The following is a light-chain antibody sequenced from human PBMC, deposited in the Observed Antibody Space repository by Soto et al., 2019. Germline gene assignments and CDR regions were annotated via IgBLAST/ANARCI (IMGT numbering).Light chain of an antibody. CDR1: SSDVGGYNY. V-gene: IGLV2-8*01. J-gene: IGLJ1*01. CDR3: SSYAGSNNFGV. CDR2: EVS. Sequence: QSALTQPPSASESPGQSVTISCTGTSSDVGGYNYVSWYQQHPGKAPKLTIYEVSKRPSGVPDRFSGSKSGNTASLTVSGLQAEDEADYYCSSYAGSNNFGVFGTGTKLTVL.